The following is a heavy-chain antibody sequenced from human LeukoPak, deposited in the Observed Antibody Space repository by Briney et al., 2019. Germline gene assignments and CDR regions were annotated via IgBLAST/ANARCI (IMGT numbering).Heavy chain of an antibody. Sequence: GGSLRLSCAASGFTFSSYWMHWVRQAPGKGLVWVSRINSDGSSTSYADSVKGRFTISRDNAKNTLYLQMNSLRAEDTAVYYCARGGGRLYYYDYWGQGTLVTVSS. CDR1: GFTFSSYW. CDR3: ARGGGRLYYYDY. V-gene: IGHV3-74*01. D-gene: IGHD2-15*01. CDR2: INSDGSST. J-gene: IGHJ4*02.